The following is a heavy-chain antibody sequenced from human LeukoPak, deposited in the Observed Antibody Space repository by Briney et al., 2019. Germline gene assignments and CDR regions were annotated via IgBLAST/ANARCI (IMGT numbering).Heavy chain of an antibody. V-gene: IGHV3-48*04. CDR3: AKVSSASNYKGAFDI. Sequence: PGGSLRLSCAASGFTFSSYSMNWVRQAPGKGLEWVSYISSSSSTIYYADSVKGRFTISRDNAKNSLYLQMNSLRAEDTALYYCAKVSSASNYKGAFDIWGQGTMVTVSS. D-gene: IGHD4/OR15-4a*01. CDR2: ISSSSSTI. J-gene: IGHJ3*02. CDR1: GFTFSSYS.